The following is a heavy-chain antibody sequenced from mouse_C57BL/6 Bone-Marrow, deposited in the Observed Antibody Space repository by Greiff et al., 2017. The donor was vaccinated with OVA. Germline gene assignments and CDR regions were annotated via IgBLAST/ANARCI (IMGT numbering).Heavy chain of an antibody. CDR3: ARRGGYYGSSSWFAY. D-gene: IGHD1-1*01. V-gene: IGHV1-81*01. CDR2: IYPRSGNT. Sequence: QVQLQQSGAELARPGASVKLSCKASGYTFTSYGISWVKQRTGQGLEWIGEIYPRSGNTYYNEKFKGKATLTADKSSSTAYMELRSLTSEDTAVYFGARRGGYYGSSSWFAYWGQGTLVTVSA. CDR1: GYTFTSYG. J-gene: IGHJ3*01.